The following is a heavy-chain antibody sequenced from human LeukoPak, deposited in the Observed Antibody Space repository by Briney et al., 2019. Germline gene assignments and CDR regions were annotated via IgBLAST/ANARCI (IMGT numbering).Heavy chain of an antibody. Sequence: TGGSLRLSCAAAGFSFSTYWMTWVRQAPGKGLEWVATLWPEGRDKRYVDSVRDRFTISRDNAKNSLYLQMDSLSAEDTAVYYCARLLGAGTTFDYWGQGAQVTVSS. CDR3: ARLLGAGTTFDY. CDR1: GFSFSTYW. V-gene: IGHV3-7*01. CDR2: LWPEGRDK. J-gene: IGHJ4*02. D-gene: IGHD4-17*01.